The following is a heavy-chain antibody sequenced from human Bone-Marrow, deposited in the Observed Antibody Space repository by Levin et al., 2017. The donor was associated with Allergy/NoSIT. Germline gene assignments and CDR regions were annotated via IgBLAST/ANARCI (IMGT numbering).Heavy chain of an antibody. CDR3: VKDRVAATGCLSSFAF. CDR1: GFTFDEYA. Sequence: LSLTCRASGFTFDEYAMHWVRQAPGKGLEWGSGIHWKSSRTYYADSVKGRFTNPRDNAENPLFLQMSSLRADDTALYYCVKDRVAATGCLSSFAFWGQGTPVTVSS. D-gene: IGHD6-13*01. V-gene: IGHV3-9*01. CDR2: IHWKSSRT. J-gene: IGHJ1*01.